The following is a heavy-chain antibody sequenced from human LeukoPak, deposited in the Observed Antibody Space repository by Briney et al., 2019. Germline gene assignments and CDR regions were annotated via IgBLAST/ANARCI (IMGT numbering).Heavy chain of an antibody. CDR1: GGTFSSYA. J-gene: IGHJ6*03. CDR3: ATSMVRGIRPHYYMDV. V-gene: IGHV1-69*13. CDR2: IIPIFGTA. Sequence: GASVKVSCKASGGTFSSYAISWVRQAPGQGLEWMGGIIPIFGTANYAQKFQGRVTITADESTSTAYMELSSLRSEDTAVYYCATSMVRGIRPHYYMDVWGKGTTVTISS. D-gene: IGHD3-10*01.